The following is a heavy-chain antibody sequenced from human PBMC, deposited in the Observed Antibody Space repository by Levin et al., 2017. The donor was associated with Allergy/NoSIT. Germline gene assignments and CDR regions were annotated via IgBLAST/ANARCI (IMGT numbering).Heavy chain of an antibody. V-gene: IGHV3-15*01. D-gene: IGHD5-18*01. CDR2: IKSKADGGTT. J-gene: IGHJ4*02. CDR1: GFTFTNAW. CDR3: TTTRPGYSYGAADYFDY. Sequence: GGSLRLSCAASGFTFTNAWMSWVRQAPGKGLEWVGRIKSKADGGTTDYAAPVKGRFTISRDDSKNTVYLQMESLKTDDTAVYYCTTTRPGYSYGAADYFDYWGQGTLVSVSS.